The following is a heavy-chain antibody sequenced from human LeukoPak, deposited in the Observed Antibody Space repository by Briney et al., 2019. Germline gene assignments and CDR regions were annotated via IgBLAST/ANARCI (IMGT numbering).Heavy chain of an antibody. D-gene: IGHD3-10*01. CDR3: ARDRGGDFDY. V-gene: IGHV4-30-2*01. J-gene: IGHJ4*02. CDR2: IYHSGST. Sequence: SETLSLTCAVSGGSISSGGYSWSWIRQPPGKGLEWIGYIYHSGSTYYNPSLKSRVTISVDRSKNQFSLKLSSVTAADTAVYYCARDRGGDFDYWGQGALVTVSS. CDR1: GGSISSGGYS.